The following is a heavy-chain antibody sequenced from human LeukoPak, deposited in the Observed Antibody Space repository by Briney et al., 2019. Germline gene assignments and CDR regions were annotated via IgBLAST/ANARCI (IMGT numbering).Heavy chain of an antibody. J-gene: IGHJ4*02. Sequence: SETLSLTCTVSGGSFSSNYWSWIRQPPGEGLEWIGNIYYSGSTDYNPYLKSRVTISVDTSKNQFSLKLSSVTAADTAVYYCARTDIVTGYRKGYFDYWGQGTLVTVSS. V-gene: IGHV4-59*01. CDR3: ARTDIVTGYRKGYFDY. D-gene: IGHD3-9*01. CDR1: GGSFSSNY. CDR2: IYYSGST.